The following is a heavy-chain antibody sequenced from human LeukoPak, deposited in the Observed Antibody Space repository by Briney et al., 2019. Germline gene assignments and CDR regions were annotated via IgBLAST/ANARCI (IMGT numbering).Heavy chain of an antibody. D-gene: IGHD6-25*01. CDR2: ISWNSGSI. Sequence: GGSLRLSCAASGFTFDDYAMHWVRQAPGKGLEWVSGISWNSGSIGYADSVKGRFTISRDNSKNTLYLQMNSLRAEDTAVYYCARFEAADEANWFDPWGQGTLVTVSS. V-gene: IGHV3-9*01. CDR1: GFTFDDYA. J-gene: IGHJ5*02. CDR3: ARFEAADEANWFDP.